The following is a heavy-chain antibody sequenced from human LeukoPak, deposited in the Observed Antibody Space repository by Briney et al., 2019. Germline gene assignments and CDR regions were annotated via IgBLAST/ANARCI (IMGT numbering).Heavy chain of an antibody. CDR3: ARSYSNTGYYYYGMDV. CDR1: GGSISGYY. J-gene: IGHJ6*02. V-gene: IGHV4-59*01. D-gene: IGHD3-9*01. CDR2: IYYSGTS. Sequence: SETLSLTCTVSGGSISGYYWSWIRQPPGQGLERIAYIYYSGTSNYNPSLKSRATISLDTSKNQLSLRMSSVTAADTAVYYCARSYSNTGYYYYGMDVWGQGTPVTVSS.